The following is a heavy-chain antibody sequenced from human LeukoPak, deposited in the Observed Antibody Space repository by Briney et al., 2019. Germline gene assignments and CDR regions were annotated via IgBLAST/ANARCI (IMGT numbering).Heavy chain of an antibody. Sequence: GGSLRLSCATSGFTFSSYAMSWVRQAPGKGLEWVSAISGSGGSTYYADSVKGRFTISRDNSKNTLYLQMNSLRAEDTAVYYCAERSDLWRRYSDDYWGAGNLVSVSS. CDR3: AERSDLWRRYSDDY. V-gene: IGHV3-23*01. J-gene: IGHJ4*02. CDR2: ISGSGGST. CDR1: GFTFSSYA. D-gene: IGHD3-3*01.